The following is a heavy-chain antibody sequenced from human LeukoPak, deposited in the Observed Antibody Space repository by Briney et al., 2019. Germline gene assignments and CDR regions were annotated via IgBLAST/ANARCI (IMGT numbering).Heavy chain of an antibody. CDR3: ARDFPDSSGYYGTSVDY. J-gene: IGHJ4*02. CDR2: ISWNSGSI. Sequence: GGSLRLSCAASGFTFDDYAMHWVRQAPGKGLEWVSGISWNSGSIGYADSVKGRFTISRDNAKNSLYLQMNSLRAEDTAVYYCARDFPDSSGYYGTSVDYWGQGTLVTVSS. CDR1: GFTFDDYA. D-gene: IGHD3-22*01. V-gene: IGHV3-9*01.